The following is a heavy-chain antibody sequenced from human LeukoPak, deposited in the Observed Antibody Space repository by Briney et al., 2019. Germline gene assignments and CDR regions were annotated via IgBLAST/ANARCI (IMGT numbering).Heavy chain of an antibody. J-gene: IGHJ4*02. V-gene: IGHV3-11*06. CDR2: ISVSSSNT. D-gene: IGHD3-22*01. Sequence: GGSLRLSCAASGFTFSDYYMTSIRQAPGKGLGWDSYISVSSSNTNYADSVKGRFTISRDNAKNSLYLQMNSLRAEDTAVYYCAKVDPTSSGFYTYWGQGTLVTVSS. CDR1: GFTFSDYY. CDR3: AKVDPTSSGFYTY.